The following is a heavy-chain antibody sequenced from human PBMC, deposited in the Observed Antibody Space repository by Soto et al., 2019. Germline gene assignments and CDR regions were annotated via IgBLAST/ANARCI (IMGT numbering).Heavy chain of an antibody. CDR2: ISYDGSNK. CDR3: ARSGIAVAGTLTPDY. D-gene: IGHD6-19*01. CDR1: GFTFSSYA. V-gene: IGHV3-30-3*01. J-gene: IGHJ4*02. Sequence: QVQLVESGGGVVQPGRSLRLSCAASGFTFSSYAMHWVRQAPGKGLEWVAVISYDGSNKYYADSVKGRFTISRDNSKNTLYLQMNSLRAEDTAVYYCARSGIAVAGTLTPDYWGQGTLVTVSS.